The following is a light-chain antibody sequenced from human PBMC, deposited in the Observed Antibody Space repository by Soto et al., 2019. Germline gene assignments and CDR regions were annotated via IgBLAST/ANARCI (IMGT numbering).Light chain of an antibody. Sequence: QSVLTQPASVSGSPGQSITISCTGTSTDVGNFNLVSWYQQHPGKAPKLTIYEANKRPSGVSSRFSGSKSDNTASLTISGLRSEDEADYHCCSYAGGSAYVFGTGTKVTVL. CDR2: EAN. J-gene: IGLJ1*01. CDR3: CSYAGGSAYV. V-gene: IGLV2-23*01. CDR1: STDVGNFNL.